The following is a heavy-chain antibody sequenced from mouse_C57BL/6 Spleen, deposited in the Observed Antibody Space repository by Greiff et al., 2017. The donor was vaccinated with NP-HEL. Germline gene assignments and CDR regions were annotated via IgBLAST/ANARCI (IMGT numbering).Heavy chain of an antibody. CDR3: ARHENYDYDEGYYYAMDY. CDR2: ISGGGGNT. D-gene: IGHD2-4*01. CDR1: GFTFSSYT. V-gene: IGHV5-9*01. J-gene: IGHJ4*01. Sequence: EVQGVESGGGLVKPGGSLKLSCAASGFTFSSYTMSWVRQTPEKRLEWVATISGGGGNTYYPDSVKGRFTISRDNAKNTLYLQMSSLRSEDTALYYCARHENYDYDEGYYYAMDYWGQGTSVTVSS.